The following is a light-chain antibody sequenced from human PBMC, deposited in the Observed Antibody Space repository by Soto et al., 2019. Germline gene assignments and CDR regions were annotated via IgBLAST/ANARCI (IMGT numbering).Light chain of an antibody. CDR3: QQLNIYPQT. V-gene: IGKV1-9*01. Sequence: GDRVTITCRASRDIDSYLAWYQLKPGKGPKLLIYNASTLQSGAPSRFSGSGSGTEFTITISSLQPEDFATDYCQQLNIYPQTFGQGTKVEIK. CDR2: NAS. CDR1: RDIDSY. J-gene: IGKJ1*01.